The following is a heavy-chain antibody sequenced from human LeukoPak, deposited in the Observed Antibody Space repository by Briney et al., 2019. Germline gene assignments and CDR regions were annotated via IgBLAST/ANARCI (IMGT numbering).Heavy chain of an antibody. CDR2: FYYGGST. V-gene: IGHV4-39*07. CDR3: ARVATGIVGALDY. D-gene: IGHD1-26*01. J-gene: IGHJ4*02. CDR1: GGSISSSGWY. Sequence: SETLSLTCTVSGGSISSSGWYWGWIRQPPGKGLEWIGSFYYGGSTNYNPSLKSRVTMSVDTSKNQFSLKLSSVTAADTAVYYCARVATGIVGALDYWGQGTLVTVSS.